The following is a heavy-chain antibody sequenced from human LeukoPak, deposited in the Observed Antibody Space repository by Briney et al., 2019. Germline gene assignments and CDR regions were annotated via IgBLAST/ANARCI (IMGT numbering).Heavy chain of an antibody. V-gene: IGHV1-69*01. J-gene: IGHJ6*02. Sequence: ASVKVSCKASGGTFSSYAISWVRQAPGQGLGWMGGIIPIFGTANYAQKFQGRVTITADESTSTAYMELSSLRSEDTAVYYCARGVIVVVVAARGDYYYGMDVWGQGTTVTVSS. CDR2: IIPIFGTA. CDR3: ARGVIVVVVAARGDYYYGMDV. CDR1: GGTFSSYA. D-gene: IGHD2-15*01.